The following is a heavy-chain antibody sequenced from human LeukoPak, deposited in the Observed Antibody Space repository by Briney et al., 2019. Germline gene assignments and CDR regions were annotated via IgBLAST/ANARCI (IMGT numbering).Heavy chain of an antibody. D-gene: IGHD1-7*01. J-gene: IGHJ3*02. CDR1: GGFLSGYY. CDR2: INHSGST. CDR3: ARVYWNYAFDI. Sequence: SETLSLTCAVYGGFLSGYYWSWIRQPPGKGLEWIGEINHSGSTNYNPSLKRRVTISVDTSKNQFSLRLSSVTAADTAVYYCARVYWNYAFDIWGQGTMVTVSS. V-gene: IGHV4-34*01.